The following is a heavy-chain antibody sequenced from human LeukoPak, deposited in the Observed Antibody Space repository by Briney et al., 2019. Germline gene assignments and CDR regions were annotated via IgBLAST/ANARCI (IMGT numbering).Heavy chain of an antibody. V-gene: IGHV1-58*01. J-gene: IGHJ4*02. D-gene: IGHD3-3*01. CDR3: AAGGPVGVLPRDY. CDR2: IVVGSGNT. CDR1: GFTFTSSA. Sequence: SVKVSCKASGFTFTSSAVQWVRQARGQRLEWRGWIVVGSGNTNYAQKFQERVTITRDMSTSTAYMELSSLRSEDTAVYYCAAGGPVGVLPRDYWGQGTLVTVSS.